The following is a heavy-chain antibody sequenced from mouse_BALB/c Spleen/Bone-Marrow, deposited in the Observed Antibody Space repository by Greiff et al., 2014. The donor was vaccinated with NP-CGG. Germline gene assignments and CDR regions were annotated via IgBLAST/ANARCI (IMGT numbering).Heavy chain of an antibody. CDR1: GYTFTSYW. V-gene: IGHV1-55*01. CDR3: ARRDDYDDYYCAY. J-gene: IGHJ2*01. Sequence: QVQLKESGAELVKPGTSVKMSCKASGYTFTSYWMHWVKQRPGQGLEWIGDIYPGSDSTNYNEKFKSKATLTVDTSSSTAYMQPSSLTSEDSAVYYCARRDDYDDYYCAYGGQGTTLTVSS. CDR2: IYPGSDST. D-gene: IGHD2-4*01.